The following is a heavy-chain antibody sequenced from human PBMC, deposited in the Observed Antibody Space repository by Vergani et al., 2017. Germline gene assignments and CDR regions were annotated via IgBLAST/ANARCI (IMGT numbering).Heavy chain of an antibody. J-gene: IGHJ5*02. Sequence: QLQLQESGPGLVKPSATLSLTFSVSGASIRSSNYYLGWIRQPPGEGLEWIASIYYSWSTYYNPTLKSRVTMSVDTSKNQFSLKLSSVTAADTAVYFCARHSTVEWLVKLGWIDPWGQGILVTVSS. CDR2: IYYSWST. V-gene: IGHV4-39*01. CDR3: ARHSTVEWLVKLGWIDP. D-gene: IGHD6-19*01. CDR1: GASIRSSNYY.